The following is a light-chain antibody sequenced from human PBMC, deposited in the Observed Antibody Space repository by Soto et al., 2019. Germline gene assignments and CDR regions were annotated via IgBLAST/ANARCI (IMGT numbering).Light chain of an antibody. Sequence: DIQMTQSPSSLSASVEDRVIITCRASQSISNHLNWYQQKPGKAPKLLIFAASSLQSGVPSRFSGSRSGPDFTLTISSLPPEDFATYSCQQSYSSPPTFRQGTKVDLK. CDR3: QQSYSSPPT. J-gene: IGKJ1*01. CDR1: QSISNH. V-gene: IGKV1-39*01. CDR2: AAS.